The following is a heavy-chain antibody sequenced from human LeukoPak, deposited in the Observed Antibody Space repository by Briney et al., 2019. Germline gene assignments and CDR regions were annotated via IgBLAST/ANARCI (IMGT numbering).Heavy chain of an antibody. CDR2: IRYDGSNK. D-gene: IGHD3-22*01. J-gene: IGHJ4*02. CDR1: GFTFSSYG. CDR3: AKANSKYGSSGTADY. V-gene: IGHV3-30*02. Sequence: GGSLRLSCAASGFTFSSYGMHWVRQAPGKGLEWVAFIRYDGSNKYYADSVKGRFTISRDNSKNTLYLQMNSLRAEDTAVYYCAKANSKYGSSGTADYWGQGTLVTVSS.